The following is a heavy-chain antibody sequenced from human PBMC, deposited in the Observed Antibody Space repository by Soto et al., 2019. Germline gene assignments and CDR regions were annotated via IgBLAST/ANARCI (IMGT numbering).Heavy chain of an antibody. CDR2: IYWDDDK. J-gene: IGHJ4*02. V-gene: IGHV2-5*02. CDR1: GFSLTTTGVG. CDR3: AHRAVLCSGGTCYSHPFDF. D-gene: IGHD2-15*01. Sequence: QITLKESGPTLVKPTQTLTLTCTSSGFSLTTTGVGVGWIRQPPGKALEWLAIIYWDDDKRYSPSLKSRLTITKDTSKHPVVLTMTNMDPVDTATYFCAHRAVLCSGGTCYSHPFDFWGQGPLVTVSS.